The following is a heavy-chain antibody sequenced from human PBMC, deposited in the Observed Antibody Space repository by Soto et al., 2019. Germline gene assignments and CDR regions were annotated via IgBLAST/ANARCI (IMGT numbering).Heavy chain of an antibody. J-gene: IGHJ4*02. CDR1: GGSVSSGSDY. CDR3: ARDKITGLFDY. V-gene: IGHV4-61*01. Sequence: PSETLSLTCTVSGGSVSSGSDYWSWIRQPPGKGLEWIGYIYYSGSTNYNPSLKSRVTISVDTSKNQISLKLTSVTAADTAVYYCARDKITGLFDYWGQGTLVTVS. CDR2: IYYSGST. D-gene: IGHD2-8*02.